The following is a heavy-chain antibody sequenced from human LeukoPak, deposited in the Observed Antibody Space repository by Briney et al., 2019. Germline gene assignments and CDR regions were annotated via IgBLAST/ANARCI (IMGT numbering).Heavy chain of an antibody. CDR2: MNPNSGNT. CDR3: ARAGGWHHPFDY. Sequence: ASVKASCKASGYTFTSYDINWVRQATGQGLEWMGWMNPNSGNTGYAQKFQGRVTMTRNTSISTAYMELSSLRSEDTAVYYCARAGGWHHPFDYWGQGTLVTVSS. J-gene: IGHJ4*02. V-gene: IGHV1-8*01. D-gene: IGHD6-19*01. CDR1: GYTFTSYD.